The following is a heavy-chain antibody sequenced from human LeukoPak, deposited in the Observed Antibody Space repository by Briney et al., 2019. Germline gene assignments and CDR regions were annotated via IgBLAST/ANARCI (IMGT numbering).Heavy chain of an antibody. CDR1: GYTFTSYG. CDR3: ARVQAAAGPVDY. V-gene: IGHV1-18*01. Sequence: ASVKVSCKASGYTFTSYGISWVRQAPGQELEWMGWISAYNGNTNYAQKLQGRVTMTTDTSTSTAYMELRSLRSDDTAVYYCARVQAAAGPVDYWGQGTLVTVSS. J-gene: IGHJ4*02. D-gene: IGHD6-13*01. CDR2: ISAYNGNT.